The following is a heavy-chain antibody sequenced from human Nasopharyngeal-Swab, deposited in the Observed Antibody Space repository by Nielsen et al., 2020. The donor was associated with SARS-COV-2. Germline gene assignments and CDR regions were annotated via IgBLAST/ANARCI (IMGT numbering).Heavy chain of an antibody. V-gene: IGHV3-9*01. CDR1: GFTFDDYA. Sequence: SLRLSCAASGFTFDDYAMHWVRQAPGKGLEWVSGISWNSRSIAYADSVKGRFTISRDNAKNSLYLQMNSLTTEDTALYYCATLVATDGYSDYWGQGTLVIVSS. J-gene: IGHJ4*02. D-gene: IGHD5-12*01. CDR3: ATLVATDGYSDY. CDR2: ISWNSRSI.